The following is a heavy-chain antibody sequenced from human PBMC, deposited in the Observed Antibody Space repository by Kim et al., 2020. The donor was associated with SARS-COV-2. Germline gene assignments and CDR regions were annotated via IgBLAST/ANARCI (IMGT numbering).Heavy chain of an antibody. J-gene: IGHJ2*01. Sequence: SGPTLVNPTQTLTLTCTFSGFSLSTSGMCVSWIRQPPGKALEWLALIDCDDDKYYSTSLKTRLTISKDTSKNQVVLTMTNMDPVDTATYYCARTRYYYGSGSEEGYFDLWGRGTLVTVSS. D-gene: IGHD3-10*01. CDR2: IDCDDDK. CDR3: ARTRYYYGSGSEEGYFDL. V-gene: IGHV2-70*01. CDR1: GFSLSTSGMC.